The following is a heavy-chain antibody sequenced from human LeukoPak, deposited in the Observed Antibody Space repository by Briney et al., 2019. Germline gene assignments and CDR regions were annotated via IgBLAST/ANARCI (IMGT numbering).Heavy chain of an antibody. CDR1: GFTFSSYS. D-gene: IGHD2-2*01. CDR3: ARVGGVGVPAAIRASPRD. Sequence: NAGGSLRLSCAASGFTFSSYSMNWVRQAPGKGLEWVSSISSSSSSIYYADSVKGRFTISRDNAKNSLYLQMNSLRAEDTAVYYCARVGGVGVPAAIRASPRDWGQGTLVTVSS. J-gene: IGHJ4*02. CDR2: ISSSSSSI. V-gene: IGHV3-21*06.